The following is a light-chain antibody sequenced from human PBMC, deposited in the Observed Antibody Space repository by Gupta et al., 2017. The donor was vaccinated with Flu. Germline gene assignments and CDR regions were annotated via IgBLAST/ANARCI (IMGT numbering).Light chain of an antibody. V-gene: IGKV4-1*01. CDR2: WAS. Sequence: VFSQSPYSLAMSLRERSTINCKSSLSFLYSANNKNYLARYQQKPGPPPKLLIYWASTRESGVPDRFSGSGSGTDFTLTISSLQAEDVAVYYCQQYYSTPYTFGQGTKLEIK. J-gene: IGKJ2*01. CDR3: QQYYSTPYT. CDR1: LSFLYSANNKNY.